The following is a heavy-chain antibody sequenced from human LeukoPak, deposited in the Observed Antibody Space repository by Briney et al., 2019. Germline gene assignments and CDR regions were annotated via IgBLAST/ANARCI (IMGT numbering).Heavy chain of an antibody. J-gene: IGHJ4*02. V-gene: IGHV4-30-4*01. D-gene: IGHD3-16*01. CDR2: IYYSGST. CDR1: GGSISSGDYY. CDR3: ARVDDYVWGSYAFDY. Sequence: PSQTLSLTCTVSGGSISSGDYYWSWIRQPPGKGLEWIGYIYYSGSTYYNPSLKSRVTISVDTSKNQFSLKLSSVTAADTAVYYCARVDDYVWGSYAFDYWGQGTLVTVSS.